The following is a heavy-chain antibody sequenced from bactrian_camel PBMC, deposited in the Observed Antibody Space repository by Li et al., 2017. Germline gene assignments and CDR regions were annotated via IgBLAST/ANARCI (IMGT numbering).Heavy chain of an antibody. CDR3: AVDVEYLPSKIDCADF. CDR1: EDTYGDAC. CDR2: IRRDSRP. D-gene: IGHD6*01. J-gene: IGHJ4*01. V-gene: IGHV3S53*01. Sequence: HVQLVESGGGSVQVGGSLTLACEISEDTYGDACMAWFRQAPGKERERVAGIRRDSRPNFVSYAESVKGRFAISKDSAKSTVYLRMNNLRPEDTGVYYCAVDVEYLPSKIDCADFWGPGTQVTVS.